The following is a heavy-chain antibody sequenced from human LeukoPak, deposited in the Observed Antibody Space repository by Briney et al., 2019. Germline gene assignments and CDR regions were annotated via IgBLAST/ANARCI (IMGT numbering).Heavy chain of an antibody. CDR1: GGSISSGGYY. Sequence: SETLSLTCTVSGGSISSGGYYWSWIRQPPGKGLEWIGYIYHSGSTYYNPSLKSRVTISVDRSKNQFSLKLSSVTAADTAVYYCARGSRQLLYNWFDPWGQGTLVTVSS. J-gene: IGHJ5*02. CDR3: ARGSRQLLYNWFDP. CDR2: IYHSGST. V-gene: IGHV4-30-2*01. D-gene: IGHD2-2*02.